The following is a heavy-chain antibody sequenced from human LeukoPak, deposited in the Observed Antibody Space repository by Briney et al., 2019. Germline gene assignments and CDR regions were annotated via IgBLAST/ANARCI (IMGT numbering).Heavy chain of an antibody. CDR1: GGSFSGYY. D-gene: IGHD2-2*01. J-gene: IGHJ4*02. CDR2: INHSGST. Sequence: PSETLSLTCAVYGGSFSGYYWSWIRQPPGKGLEWIGEINHSGSTNYNPSLKSRVTISVDTSKNQFSLKLSSVTAADTAVYYCARSEPIVVPAERRVYYFDYWGQGTLVTVSS. V-gene: IGHV4-34*01. CDR3: ARSEPIVVPAERRVYYFDY.